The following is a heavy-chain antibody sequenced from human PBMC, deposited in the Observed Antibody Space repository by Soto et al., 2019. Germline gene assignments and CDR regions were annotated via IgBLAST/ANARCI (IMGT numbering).Heavy chain of an antibody. Sequence: SETLSLTCTVSGGSISSSGSSRGWVRQPPGKGLEWIGCAYYSGNTYYNPSLKSRVTISVDTSGNQFSLRLNSVTAADTAVYYCTKVSSGWFDPWGQGTLVTVSS. V-gene: IGHV4-39*01. J-gene: IGHJ5*02. CDR1: GGSISSSGSS. CDR2: AYYSGNT. D-gene: IGHD2-8*01. CDR3: TKVSSGWFDP.